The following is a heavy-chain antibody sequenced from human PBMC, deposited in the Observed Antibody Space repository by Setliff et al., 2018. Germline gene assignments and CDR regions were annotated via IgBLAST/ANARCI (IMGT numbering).Heavy chain of an antibody. Sequence: PGGSLRLSCAASGFTFSSYSMNWVRQAPGKGLEWVSYISSSSTIYYADSVKGRFTISRDNAKNSLYLQMNSLRAEDTAVYYCARDKTIFLSRYYMDVWGKGTTVTVSS. J-gene: IGHJ6*03. V-gene: IGHV3-48*01. CDR2: ISSSSTI. CDR1: GFTFSSYS. D-gene: IGHD3-3*01. CDR3: ARDKTIFLSRYYMDV.